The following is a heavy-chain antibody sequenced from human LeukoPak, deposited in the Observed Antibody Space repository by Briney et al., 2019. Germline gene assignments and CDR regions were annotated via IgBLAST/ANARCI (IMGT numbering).Heavy chain of an antibody. D-gene: IGHD3-22*01. Sequence: PSETLSLTCTVSGGSISSSSYYWGWIRQPPGKGLEWIGSIYYSGSTYYNPSLKSRVTISVDTSKNQFSLKLSSVTAADTAVYYCAREVNYYDSSGYYCDAFDIWGQGTMVTVSS. CDR1: GGSISSSSYY. J-gene: IGHJ3*02. CDR3: AREVNYYDSSGYYCDAFDI. V-gene: IGHV4-39*07. CDR2: IYYSGST.